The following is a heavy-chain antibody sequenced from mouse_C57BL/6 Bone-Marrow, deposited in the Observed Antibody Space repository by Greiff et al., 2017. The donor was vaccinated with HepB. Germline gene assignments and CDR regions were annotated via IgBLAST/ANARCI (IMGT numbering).Heavy chain of an antibody. J-gene: IGHJ3*01. Sequence: VKVVESGAELVRPGASVTLSCKASGYTFTDYEMHWVKQTPVHGLEWIGAIDPETGGTAYNQKYKGKAILTADKSSSTAYMELRSLTSEDSAVYYCTREGLRRRTWFAYWGQGTLVTVSA. V-gene: IGHV1-15*01. CDR3: TREGLRRRTWFAY. D-gene: IGHD1-2*01. CDR1: GYTFTDYE. CDR2: IDPETGGT.